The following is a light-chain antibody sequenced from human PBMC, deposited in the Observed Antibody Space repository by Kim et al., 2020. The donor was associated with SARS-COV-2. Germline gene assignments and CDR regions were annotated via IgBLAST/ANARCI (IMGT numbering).Light chain of an antibody. V-gene: IGLV2-14*03. J-gene: IGLJ1*01. CDR3: SSYTGSSTYV. CDR2: DVS. CDR1: STDIGSYDD. Sequence: GQSIIISCTGTSTDIGSYDDVSWYQQHPGKAPKLLIFDVSKRPSGISNRFSGSKSANSASLTISGLQAEDEASYYCSSYTGSSTYVFGTGTKVTVL.